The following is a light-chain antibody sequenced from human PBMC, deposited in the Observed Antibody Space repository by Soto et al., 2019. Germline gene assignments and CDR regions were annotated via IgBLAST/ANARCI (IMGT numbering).Light chain of an antibody. CDR3: LQDYNCPWT. Sequence: DTQMTQSPSTLPAPVPARVTITCRASQSISSWLAWYQQTPGKAPRLLIYDASSLASGVPSRFSGSGSGTDFTLTISSLEPEDFATYYCLQDYNCPWTFGQGTKVDIK. CDR1: QSISSW. V-gene: IGKV1-5*01. J-gene: IGKJ1*01. CDR2: DAS.